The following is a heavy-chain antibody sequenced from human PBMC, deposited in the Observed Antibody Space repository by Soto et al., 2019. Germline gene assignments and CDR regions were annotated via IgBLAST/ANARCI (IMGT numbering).Heavy chain of an antibody. V-gene: IGHV1-3*01. Sequence: QVPLVQSGAEVKKPGASVKGSCKASGYTFTSYAMHWVRQAPGQRLEWMGWINAGNGNTKYSQKFQGRVTITRDTSASTADMELSSLRSEDTAVYDCARSAEAFFDYWGQGTLVTVSS. D-gene: IGHD6-13*01. CDR2: INAGNGNT. CDR3: ARSAEAFFDY. J-gene: IGHJ4*02. CDR1: GYTFTSYA.